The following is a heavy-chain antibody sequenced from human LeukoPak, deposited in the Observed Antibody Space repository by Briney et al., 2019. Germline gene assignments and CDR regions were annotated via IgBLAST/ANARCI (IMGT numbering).Heavy chain of an antibody. CDR1: GYSFTDYW. Sequence: GESLKISCKGSGYSFTDYWIGWVRQMPAKGLEWMGIIYPGDSATRYSPSFQGQVTISADKSINTAFLQWSSLKASDTAMYYCTRQRYFDYWGQGTLVTVSS. CDR2: IYPGDSAT. CDR3: TRQRYFDY. V-gene: IGHV5-51*01. J-gene: IGHJ4*02.